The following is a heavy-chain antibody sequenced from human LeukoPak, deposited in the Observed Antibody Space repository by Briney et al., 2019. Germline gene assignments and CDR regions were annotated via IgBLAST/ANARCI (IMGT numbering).Heavy chain of an antibody. J-gene: IGHJ4*02. D-gene: IGHD2-2*01. V-gene: IGHV3-21*04. CDR2: ITSNSGYI. Sequence: PGGSLRLSCAVSGFTFSAYSMNWVRQAPGKGLEWVSSITSNSGYIYYADSVRGRFTISRGNSKDTLYLLMNSLIPEDTAVYYCAREVVSSPSYFDSWGQGTLVTVSS. CDR1: GFTFSAYS. CDR3: AREVVSSPSYFDS.